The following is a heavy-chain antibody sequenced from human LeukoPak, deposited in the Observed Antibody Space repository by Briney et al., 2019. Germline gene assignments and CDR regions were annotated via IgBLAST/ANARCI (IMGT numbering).Heavy chain of an antibody. V-gene: IGHV3-21*01. D-gene: IGHD3-9*01. Sequence: PGGSLRLSCAASGFTFSSYSMNWVRQAPGKGLEWVSSISSSSSYIYYADSVKGRFTISRDNAKNTLYLQMNSLRAEDTAVYYCARGTYYDILTGYLGAFDIWGQGTMVTVSS. CDR3: ARGTYYDILTGYLGAFDI. CDR1: GFTFSSYS. CDR2: ISSSSSYI. J-gene: IGHJ3*02.